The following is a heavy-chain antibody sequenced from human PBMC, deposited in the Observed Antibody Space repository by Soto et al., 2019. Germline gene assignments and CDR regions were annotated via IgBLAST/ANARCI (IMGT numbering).Heavy chain of an antibody. CDR1: GGTFSSCA. CDR3: ARVLVGCTGGNCYYYYGMDV. Sequence: QVPLVQSGAEVKKPGSSVKVSCKASGGTFSSCAITWVRQAPGQGLEWMGGIIPFFGTANYAEKFQGRVTITAEESTSTAYMGLSRLRYEDTAVYYCARVLVGCTGGNCYYYYGMDVWGQGTTVIVSS. V-gene: IGHV1-69*01. J-gene: IGHJ6*02. CDR2: IIPFFGTA. D-gene: IGHD2-8*02.